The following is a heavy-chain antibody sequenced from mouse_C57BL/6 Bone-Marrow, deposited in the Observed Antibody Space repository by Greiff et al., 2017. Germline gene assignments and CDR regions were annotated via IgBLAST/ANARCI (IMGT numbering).Heavy chain of an antibody. Sequence: VQLQQSGAELVRPGTSVKLSCKASGYTFTSYWMHWVKQRPGQGLEWIGVIDPSDSYTNYNQKFKGKATLTVDTSSSTAYMQLSSLTSEDSAVYYCARWGSRLEDYYAMDYWGQGTSVTVSS. CDR2: IDPSDSYT. D-gene: IGHD3-2*02. J-gene: IGHJ4*01. CDR3: ARWGSRLEDYYAMDY. CDR1: GYTFTSYW. V-gene: IGHV1-59*01.